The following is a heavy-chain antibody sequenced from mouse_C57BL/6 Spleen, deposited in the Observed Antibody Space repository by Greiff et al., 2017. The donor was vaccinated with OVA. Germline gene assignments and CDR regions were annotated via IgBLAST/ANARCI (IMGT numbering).Heavy chain of an antibody. D-gene: IGHD4-1*02. CDR1: GFTFSDYY. V-gene: IGHV5-12*01. CDR2: ISNGGGST. CDR3: ARRATGTTRAMDY. J-gene: IGHJ4*01. Sequence: DVQLQESGGGLVQPGGSLKLSCAASGFTFSDYYMYWVRQTPEKRLEWVAYISNGGGSTYYPDTVKGRFTISRDNAKNTLYLQMSRLKSEDSAMYYCARRATGTTRAMDYWGQGTSVTVSS.